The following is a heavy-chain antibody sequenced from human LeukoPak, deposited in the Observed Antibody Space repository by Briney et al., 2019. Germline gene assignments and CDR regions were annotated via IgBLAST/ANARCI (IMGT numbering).Heavy chain of an antibody. J-gene: IGHJ6*03. CDR2: IYHSGST. D-gene: IGHD3-3*01. V-gene: IGHV4-30-2*01. Sequence: SQTLSLTCTVSGGSISSGGYYWSWIRQPPGKGLEWIGYIYHSGSTYYNPSLKSRVTISVDRSKNQFYLKLSSVTAADTAVYYCAREAHYDFCSGHSTQNYYYYYYMDVWGKGTTVTVSS. CDR1: GGSISSGGYY. CDR3: AREAHYDFCSGHSTQNYYYYYYMDV.